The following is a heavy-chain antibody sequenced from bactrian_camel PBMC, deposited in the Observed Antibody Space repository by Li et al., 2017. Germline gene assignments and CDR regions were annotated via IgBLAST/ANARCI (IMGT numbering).Heavy chain of an antibody. CDR2: SGDT. D-gene: IGHD6*01. CDR3: AADDVPRWLVAGRGENY. Sequence: HVQLVESGGGSVQSGGSLRLSCAASGSPHSNGCLGWWRQAQGKGLEWVSSGDTYYLDSVKGRFTISKDDAKNTLYLLMNSLKREDTAVYYCAADDVPRWLVAGRGENYWGRGTQVTVS. CDR1: GSPHSNGC. J-gene: IGHJ4*01. V-gene: IGHV3-2*01.